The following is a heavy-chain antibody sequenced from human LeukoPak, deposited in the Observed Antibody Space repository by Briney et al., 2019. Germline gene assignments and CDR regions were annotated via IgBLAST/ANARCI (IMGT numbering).Heavy chain of an antibody. CDR1: GYTFTSYY. V-gene: IGHV1-46*01. CDR3: ARGRRMATIADAFDI. D-gene: IGHD5-24*01. Sequence: ASVNVSCKASGYTFTSYYMHWVRQAPGQGLEWMGLINPSGGSTSYAQKFQGRVTITADESTSTAYMELSSLRSEDTAVYYCARGRRMATIADAFDIWGQGTMVTVSS. CDR2: INPSGGST. J-gene: IGHJ3*02.